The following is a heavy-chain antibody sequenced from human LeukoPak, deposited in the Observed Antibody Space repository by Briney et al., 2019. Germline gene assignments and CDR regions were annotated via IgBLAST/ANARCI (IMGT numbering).Heavy chain of an antibody. J-gene: IGHJ4*02. Sequence: MPSETLSLTCTVSGGSISSYYWSWIRQPAGKGLEWIGRIYTSGSTNYNPSLKSRVPMSVDTSKNQFSLKLSSVTAAETAVYYCARDMGWLQPYYFDYWGQGTLVTVSS. CDR3: ARDMGWLQPYYFDY. V-gene: IGHV4-4*07. D-gene: IGHD5-24*01. CDR1: GGSISSYY. CDR2: IYTSGST.